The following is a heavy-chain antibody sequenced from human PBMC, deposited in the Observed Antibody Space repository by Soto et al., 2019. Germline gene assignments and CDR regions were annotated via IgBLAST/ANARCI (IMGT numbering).Heavy chain of an antibody. J-gene: IGHJ4*01. Sequence: QTLSLTCAITGDSVSSNSAGWSWVRHSPSRGLEWLGRTYYRSKWYYEYAVSVRGRITINPDTSKNQYSLQLNSVTPEDTAVYFCARGEQYSGRIFDYWGQGTLVTVYS. D-gene: IGHD1-26*01. CDR1: GDSVSSNSAG. V-gene: IGHV6-1*01. CDR3: ARGEQYSGRIFDY. CDR2: TYYRSKWYY.